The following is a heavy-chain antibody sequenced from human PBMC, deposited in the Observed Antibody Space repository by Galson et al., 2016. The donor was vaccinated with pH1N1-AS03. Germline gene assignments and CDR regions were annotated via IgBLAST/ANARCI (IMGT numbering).Heavy chain of an antibody. V-gene: IGHV3-30*02. J-gene: IGHJ6*02. CDR2: IPYDGNNK. D-gene: IGHD4-11*01. Sequence: SLRLSCAESGFSFSSYGMHWARQAPGKGLEWVAFIPYDGNNKYYSDSVKGRFTISRDNSKNTVYLQMNSLRAEDTAVYYCAKDHSNFYGMDVWGQGTTVTVSS. CDR3: AKDHSNFYGMDV. CDR1: GFSFSSYG.